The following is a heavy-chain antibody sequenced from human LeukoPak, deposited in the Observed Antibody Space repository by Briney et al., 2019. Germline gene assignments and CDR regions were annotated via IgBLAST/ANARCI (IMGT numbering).Heavy chain of an antibody. CDR2: ISYDGSNK. V-gene: IGHV3-30*18. CDR1: GFTFSSYG. D-gene: IGHD2-15*01. CDR3: AKRQLKDIVVVVAATLGAFDI. Sequence: PGGSPRLSCAASGFTFSSYGMHWVRQAPGKGLEWVAVISYDGSNKYYADSVKGRFTISRDNSKNTLYLQMNSLRAEDTAVYYCAKRQLKDIVVVVAATLGAFDIWGQGTMVTVSS. J-gene: IGHJ3*02.